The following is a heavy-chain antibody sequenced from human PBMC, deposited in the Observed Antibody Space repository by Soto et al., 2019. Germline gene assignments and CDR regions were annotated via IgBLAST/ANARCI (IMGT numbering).Heavy chain of an antibody. CDR1: GVSFSTYW. CDR2: IKQDGSEI. J-gene: IGHJ4*02. CDR3: ARDKIVGATFFDF. D-gene: IGHD1-26*01. Sequence: GGSLRLSCAASGVSFSTYWMSWVRQTPGKGLEWVANIKQDGSEIYYLASVKGRFTISRDNAKNSLYLQMNSLRVEDTAMYYCARDKIVGATFFDFWGQGALVTVSS. V-gene: IGHV3-7*03.